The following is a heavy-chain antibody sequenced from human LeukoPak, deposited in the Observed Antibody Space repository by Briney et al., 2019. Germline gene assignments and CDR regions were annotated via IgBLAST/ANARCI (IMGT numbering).Heavy chain of an antibody. J-gene: IGHJ4*02. D-gene: IGHD3-3*01. CDR2: IYSGGST. CDR1: GFTVSSNY. V-gene: IGHV3-53*04. CDR3: ARGRPPFWSAPGGTYYFDY. Sequence: GGSLRLSCAASGFTVSSNYMSWVRQAPGKGLEWVSVIYSGGSTYYADSVKGRFTISRHNSKNTLYLQMNSLRAEDTAVYYCARGRPPFWSAPGGTYYFDYWGQGTLVTVSS.